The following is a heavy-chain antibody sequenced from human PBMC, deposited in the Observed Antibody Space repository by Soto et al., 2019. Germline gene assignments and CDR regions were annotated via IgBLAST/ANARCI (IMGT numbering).Heavy chain of an antibody. D-gene: IGHD3-10*01. Sequence: QVQLVQTGAEVKKPGASVKVSCKASGYTFTSYAMHWVRQAPGQRLEWMGWINAGNGNTKYSQKFQGRVTITRDTSASTAYMELSSLRSEDTAVYYCTLQKSCEFGEAVDYWGQGTLVTVSS. CDR2: INAGNGNT. J-gene: IGHJ4*02. V-gene: IGHV1-3*01. CDR3: TLQKSCEFGEAVDY. CDR1: GYTFTSYA.